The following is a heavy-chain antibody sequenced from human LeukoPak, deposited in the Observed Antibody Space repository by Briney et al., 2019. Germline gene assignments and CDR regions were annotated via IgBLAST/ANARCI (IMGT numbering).Heavy chain of an antibody. Sequence: GESLKISCKGSGYRFTSYWIGWVRKIPGKGLEWMGIIYPGDSDPRYSTSFQGQVTISADKSISTAYLQWSSLKASDTAMYYCARRSKGMGVWGKGTTVTVSS. CDR3: ARRSKGMGV. J-gene: IGHJ6*04. CDR2: IYPGDSDP. CDR1: GYRFTSYW. V-gene: IGHV5-51*01.